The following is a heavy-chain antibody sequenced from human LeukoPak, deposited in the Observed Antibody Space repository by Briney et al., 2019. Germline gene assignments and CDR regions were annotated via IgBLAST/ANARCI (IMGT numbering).Heavy chain of an antibody. CDR3: ARVKKVDTAIDY. D-gene: IGHD5-18*01. CDR2: NYSSGST. V-gene: IGHV4-39*07. J-gene: IGHJ4*02. Sequence: SETLSLTCTVSGDSINSRSYYWGWIRQPPGKGLEWIGCNYSSGSTYYNPSLRSRVTISLDTSKNQFSLKVTSMTAADTAVYYCARVKKVDTAIDYWGQGTLVTVSS. CDR1: GDSINSRSYY.